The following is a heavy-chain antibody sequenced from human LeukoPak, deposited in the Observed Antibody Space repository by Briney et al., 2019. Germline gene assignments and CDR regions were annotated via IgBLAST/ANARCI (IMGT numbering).Heavy chain of an antibody. D-gene: IGHD6-13*01. Sequence: SETLSLTCTVSGGSISSSSYYWGWIRQPPGTGLEWIGSIYYSGSTYYNPSLKSRVTISVDTSKNQFSLKLSSVTAADTAVYYCARDFFSSSWQYYYYYMDVWGKGTTVTVSS. J-gene: IGHJ6*03. CDR1: GGSISSSSYY. CDR3: ARDFFSSSWQYYYYYMDV. V-gene: IGHV4-39*02. CDR2: IYYSGST.